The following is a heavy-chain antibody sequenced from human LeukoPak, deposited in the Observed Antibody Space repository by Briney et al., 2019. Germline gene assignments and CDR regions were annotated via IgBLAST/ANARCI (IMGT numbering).Heavy chain of an antibody. Sequence: GASVKVSCKASGYTFTDYYMHWVQQAPGKGLEWMGRVDPEDGETIYAEKFQGRVTITADTSTDTAYMELSSLRSEDTAVYYCATAHTRIFGVVPPDYWGQGTLVTVSS. V-gene: IGHV1-69-2*01. CDR3: ATAHTRIFGVVPPDY. CDR1: GYTFTDYY. CDR2: VDPEDGET. J-gene: IGHJ4*02. D-gene: IGHD3-3*01.